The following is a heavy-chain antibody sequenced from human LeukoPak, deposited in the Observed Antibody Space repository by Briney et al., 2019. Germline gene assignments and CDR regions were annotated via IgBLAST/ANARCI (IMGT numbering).Heavy chain of an antibody. CDR2: IKQDETEK. CDR1: GFTFSNFW. CDR3: ARATAGAGTFLFDY. D-gene: IGHD6-13*01. Sequence: GESLRLSCTASGFTFSNFWMGWVRQAPGKGLEWVANIKQDETEKFYLGSVKGRFTISRDNAKNTLYLQMNSLRAEDTAVYYCARATAGAGTFLFDYWGQGTLVTVSS. J-gene: IGHJ4*02. V-gene: IGHV3-7*03.